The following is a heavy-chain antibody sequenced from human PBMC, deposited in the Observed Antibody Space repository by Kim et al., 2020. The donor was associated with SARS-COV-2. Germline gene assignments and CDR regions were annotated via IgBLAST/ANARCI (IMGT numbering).Heavy chain of an antibody. Sequence: GGSLRLSCVASGFTFGSHAMDWVRQAPGKGLEWVSYIKSGGNTMYYADSVKGRFTISRDNAKNALYMQMNSLRAEDTAVYYCARDAGSALPIDYWGQGTLVTVSP. V-gene: IGHV3-48*01. CDR1: GFTFGSHA. J-gene: IGHJ4*02. CDR3: ARDAGSALPIDY. D-gene: IGHD2-15*01. CDR2: IKSGGNTM.